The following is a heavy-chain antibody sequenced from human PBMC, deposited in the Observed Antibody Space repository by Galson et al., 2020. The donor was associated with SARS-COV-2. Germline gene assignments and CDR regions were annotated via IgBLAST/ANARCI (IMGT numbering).Heavy chain of an antibody. CDR2: IHSSGST. Sequence: SETLSLTCTVSGGSISSRSYFWGWIRQPPGKGLEWIGSIHSSGSTYYNPSLKSRVTISVDTSKNHFSLRLSSVTAADTAVYYCARSEATPAEPLDYWGQGTLVTVSS. CDR3: ARSEATPAEPLDY. D-gene: IGHD2-2*01. J-gene: IGHJ4*02. CDR1: GGSISSRSYF. V-gene: IGHV4-39*01.